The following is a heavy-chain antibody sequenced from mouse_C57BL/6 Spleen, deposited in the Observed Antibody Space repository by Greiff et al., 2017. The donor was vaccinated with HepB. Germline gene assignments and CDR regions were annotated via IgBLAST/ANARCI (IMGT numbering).Heavy chain of an antibody. CDR3: ARDTDGYYDY. J-gene: IGHJ2*01. D-gene: IGHD2-3*01. Sequence: EVKLVESGGGLVKPGGSLKLSCAASGFTFSSYAMSWVRQTPEKRLEWVATISDGGSYTYYPDNVKGRFTISRDKAKNSLYLQMSHLKSEDTAMYYCARDTDGYYDYWGQGTTLTVSS. CDR1: GFTFSSYA. CDR2: ISDGGSYT. V-gene: IGHV5-4*01.